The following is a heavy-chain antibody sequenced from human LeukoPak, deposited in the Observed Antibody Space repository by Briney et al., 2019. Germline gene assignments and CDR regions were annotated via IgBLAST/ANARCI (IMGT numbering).Heavy chain of an antibody. CDR2: INPNSGGT. D-gene: IGHD4-11*01. Sequence: VASVKVSCKPSGYTFTGFYLHWVRQAPGQGLEWMGWINPNSGGTNYAQKSQGRVTMTRDTSISTAYMELSRLRSDDTAVYFCARDAATTVTTDWGQGTLVTVSS. J-gene: IGHJ4*02. V-gene: IGHV1-2*02. CDR1: GYTFTGFY. CDR3: ARDAATTVTTD.